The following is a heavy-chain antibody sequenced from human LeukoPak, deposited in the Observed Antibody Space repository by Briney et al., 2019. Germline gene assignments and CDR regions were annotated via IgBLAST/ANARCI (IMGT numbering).Heavy chain of an antibody. CDR1: GFTFSSYS. Sequence: GGSLRLSCAASGFTFSSYSMNWVRQAPGRGLEWVSYISSSSSTIYYADSVKGRFTISRDNAKNSLYLQMNSLRAEDAAVYYCTRENWYTDYWGQGNLVTVSS. D-gene: IGHD1-1*01. CDR3: TRENWYTDY. J-gene: IGHJ4*02. V-gene: IGHV3-48*04. CDR2: ISSSSSTI.